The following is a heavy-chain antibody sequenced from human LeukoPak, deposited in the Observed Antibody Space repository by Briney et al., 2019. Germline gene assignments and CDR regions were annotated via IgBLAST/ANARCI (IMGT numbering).Heavy chain of an antibody. CDR3: ARSVGYGLVGI. J-gene: IGHJ3*02. CDR1: GGSISSYY. CDR2: IYYSGST. V-gene: IGHV4-59*12. Sequence: PSETLSLTCTVSGGSISSYYWSWIRQPPGKGLEWIGYIYYSGSTNYNPSLKSRVTISVDTSKNQFSLKLSSVTAADTAVYYCARSVGYGLVGIWGQGTMVTVSS. D-gene: IGHD3-10*01.